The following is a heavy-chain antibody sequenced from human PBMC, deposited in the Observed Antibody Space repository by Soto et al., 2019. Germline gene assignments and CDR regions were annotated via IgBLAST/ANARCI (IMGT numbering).Heavy chain of an antibody. J-gene: IGHJ6*02. CDR1: GFTFNIYA. D-gene: IGHD4-17*01. CDR3: AREDDYGYRYINYGLDV. CDR2: ISFDGTKK. Sequence: QAQLVESGGGVVQPGRSLRLSCAASGFTFNIYALHWVRQAPGKGLEWVAVISFDGTKKYYSDSVKGRFTISRDNLKNTLYLQMNNLRVEAAALYFCAREDDYGYRYINYGLDVWGQGTTVTVSS. V-gene: IGHV3-30-3*01.